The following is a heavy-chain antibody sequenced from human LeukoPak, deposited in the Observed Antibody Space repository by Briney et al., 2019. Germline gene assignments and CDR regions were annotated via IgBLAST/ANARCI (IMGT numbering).Heavy chain of an antibody. V-gene: IGHV4-39*01. D-gene: IGHD2-15*01. CDR3: AAQVYCSGGSCYSRYFDY. Sequence: TTSETLSLTCTVSDGSVSSSSYSWGWIRQPPGKGLEWIGSIYYSGSTYYNPSLKSRVTISADTSKNQFSLKLTFVTAADTAVFYCAAQVYCSGGSCYSRYFDYWGQGTLVTVSS. CDR1: DGSVSSSSYS. J-gene: IGHJ4*02. CDR2: IYYSGST.